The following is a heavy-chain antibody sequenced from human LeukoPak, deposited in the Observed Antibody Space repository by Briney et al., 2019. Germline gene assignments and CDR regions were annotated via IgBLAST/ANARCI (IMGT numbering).Heavy chain of an antibody. D-gene: IGHD6-19*01. V-gene: IGHV4-34*01. CDR1: GGSFSGYY. CDR3: ARAPGYSSGWYGARGTSRYFDY. J-gene: IGHJ4*02. CDR2: INHSGCT. Sequence: SETLSLTCAVYGGSFSGYYWSWIRQPPGKGLEWIGEINHSGCTNYNPSLKSRVTISVDTSKNQFSLKLSSVTAADTAVYYCARAPGYSSGWYGARGTSRYFDYWGQGTLVTVSS.